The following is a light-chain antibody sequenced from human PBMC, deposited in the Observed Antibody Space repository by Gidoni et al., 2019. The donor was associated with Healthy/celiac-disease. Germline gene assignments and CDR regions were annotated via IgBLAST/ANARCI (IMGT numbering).Light chain of an antibody. CDR3: QQYNNWPPLT. CDR1: QSVSSN. V-gene: IGKV3D-15*01. CDR2: GAS. J-gene: IGKJ4*01. Sequence: EIVMTQSPATLSVSPGERATLSCRASQSVSSNLASYQQKPAQAPSLLIFGASTRAAGLPARFSGGGSGTEFTLTISSLQSEDFAVYYCQQYNNWPPLTFGGGTKVEIK.